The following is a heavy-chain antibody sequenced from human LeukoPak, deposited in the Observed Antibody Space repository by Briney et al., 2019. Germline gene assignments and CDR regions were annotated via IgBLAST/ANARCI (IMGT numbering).Heavy chain of an antibody. Sequence: GRSLRLSCAASGFTFSSYAMHWVRQAPGKGLEWVAVISYDGSNKYYADSVKGRFTISRDNSKNTLYLQMNSLRAEDTAVYYCAKVGSSSWYSFDYWGQGTLVTVSP. V-gene: IGHV3-30-3*01. D-gene: IGHD6-13*01. CDR2: ISYDGSNK. CDR3: AKVGSSSWYSFDY. J-gene: IGHJ4*02. CDR1: GFTFSSYA.